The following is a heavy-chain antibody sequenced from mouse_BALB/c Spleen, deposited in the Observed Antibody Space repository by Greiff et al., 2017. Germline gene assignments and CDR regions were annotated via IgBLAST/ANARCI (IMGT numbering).Heavy chain of an antibody. Sequence: VQLQQPGAELVKPGASVKLSCKASGYTFTDYNMHWVKQSHGKSLEWIGYIYPYNGGTGYNQKFKSKATLTVDNSSSTAYMELRSLTSEDSAVYYCARRGYGNYWYFDVWGAGTTVTVSS. D-gene: IGHD2-10*02. CDR1: GYTFTDYN. CDR3: ARRGYGNYWYFDV. J-gene: IGHJ1*01. CDR2: IYPYNGGT. V-gene: IGHV1S29*02.